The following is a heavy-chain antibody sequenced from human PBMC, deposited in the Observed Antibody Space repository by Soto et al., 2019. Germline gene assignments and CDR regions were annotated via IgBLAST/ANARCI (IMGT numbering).Heavy chain of an antibody. CDR3: ARSIYCSSTSCLYYFDY. CDR2: IIPIFGTA. J-gene: IGHJ4*02. D-gene: IGHD2-2*01. CDR1: GGTFSSYA. Sequence: EASVKVSCKASGGTFSSYAISWVRQAPGQGLEWMGGIIPIFGTANYAQKFQGRVTITADKSTSTAYMELSSLRSEDTAVYYCARSIYCSSTSCLYYFDYWGQGTLVTVSS. V-gene: IGHV1-69*06.